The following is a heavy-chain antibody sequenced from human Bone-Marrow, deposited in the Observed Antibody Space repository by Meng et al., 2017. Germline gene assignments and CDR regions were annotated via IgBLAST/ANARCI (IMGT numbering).Heavy chain of an antibody. CDR2: IYTSGST. J-gene: IGHJ6*02. V-gene: IGHV4-61*02. Sequence: SETLSLTCTVSGGSISSGSYYWSWIRQPAGKGLEWIGRIYTSGSTNYNPSLKSRVTISVDTSKNQFSLKLSSVTAADTAVYYCARETPRLDDILTGYYPYYYYYGMDVWGQGTTVTSP. CDR1: GGSISSGSYY. D-gene: IGHD3-9*01. CDR3: ARETPRLDDILTGYYPYYYYYGMDV.